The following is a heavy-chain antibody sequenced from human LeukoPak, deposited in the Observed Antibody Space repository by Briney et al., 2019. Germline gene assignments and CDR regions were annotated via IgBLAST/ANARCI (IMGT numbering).Heavy chain of an antibody. V-gene: IGHV1-18*04. J-gene: IGHJ4*02. CDR3: ARVTAAGREENYFDY. Sequence: ASVKVSCKASGCSFTSYVISWVRQAPGQGLEWMGWISAYNGNTNYAQKLQGRVTMTTDTSTRTAYTELRSLRSDDTAVYYCARVTAAGREENYFDYWGQGTLVTVSS. CDR1: GCSFTSYV. CDR2: ISAYNGNT. D-gene: IGHD6-13*01.